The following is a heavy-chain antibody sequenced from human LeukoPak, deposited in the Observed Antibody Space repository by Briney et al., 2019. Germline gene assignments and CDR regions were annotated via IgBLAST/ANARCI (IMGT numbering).Heavy chain of an antibody. CDR3: ARDHYNWTPDQGYKVFDY. D-gene: IGHD1-20*01. CDR2: INGDGRNI. CDR1: GFTFSSYW. Sequence: GGSLRLSCVASGFTFSSYWMHWVRQDPRKGLVWVSRINGDGRNINYADSVRGRFTISRDNAKNTLYLQMNTLRVEDTAVYYCARDHYNWTPDQGYKVFDYWGQGSLVTVSS. J-gene: IGHJ4*02. V-gene: IGHV3-74*01.